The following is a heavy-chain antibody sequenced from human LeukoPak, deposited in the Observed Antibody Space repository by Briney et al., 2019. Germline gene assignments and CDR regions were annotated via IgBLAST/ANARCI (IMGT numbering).Heavy chain of an antibody. Sequence: SETLSLTCTVSGYSISSGSYWGWIRPPPGKGLEWVGSIYHSGSTYHNPSLKSRVTISVDTSKNQFSLKLRSVTAADTAVYYCARGKEVITMLRGLKPGYYFDYWGQGTLVTVSS. V-gene: IGHV4-38-2*02. J-gene: IGHJ4*02. CDR3: ARGKEVITMLRGLKPGYYFDY. D-gene: IGHD3-10*01. CDR1: GYSISSGSY. CDR2: IYHSGST.